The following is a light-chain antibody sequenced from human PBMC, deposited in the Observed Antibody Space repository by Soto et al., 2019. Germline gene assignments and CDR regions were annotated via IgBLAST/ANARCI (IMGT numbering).Light chain of an antibody. J-gene: IGLJ2*01. Sequence: QSVLTQPASVSGSPGQSITISCTGTRSDVGGFNYVSWYQQHPGKAPKLMIYDVNKRPSGISNRFSGSKSANTASLTISGLQAEDEAEYYCSSYTSGSTVFGGGTKLTVL. CDR2: DVN. CDR1: RSDVGGFNY. V-gene: IGLV2-14*03. CDR3: SSYTSGSTV.